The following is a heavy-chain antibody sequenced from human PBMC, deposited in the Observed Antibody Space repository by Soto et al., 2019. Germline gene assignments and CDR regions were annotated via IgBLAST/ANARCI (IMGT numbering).Heavy chain of an antibody. CDR3: AGSLAVAGNYYYYGMDV. D-gene: IGHD6-19*01. V-gene: IGHV6-1*01. CDR2: TYYRSKWYN. J-gene: IGHJ6*02. Sequence: SQTLSLTCAISGDSVSSHSAAWNWIRQSPSRGLEWLGGTYYRSKWYNDYAVSVKSRITINPDTSKNQFSLQLNSVTPEDTAVYYCAGSLAVAGNYYYYGMDVWGQGTTVTVSS. CDR1: GDSVSSHSAA.